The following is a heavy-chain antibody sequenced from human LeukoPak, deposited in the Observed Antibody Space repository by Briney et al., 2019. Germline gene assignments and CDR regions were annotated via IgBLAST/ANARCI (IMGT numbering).Heavy chain of an antibody. D-gene: IGHD1-26*01. CDR2: IYPGDSDT. J-gene: IGHJ4*02. CDR1: GYSFSNYW. V-gene: IGHV5-51*01. Sequence: GESLKISCKGSGYSFSNYWIGWVRQMPGIGLEWMGIIYPGDSDTRYSPSFQGQVTISADKSISTAYLQWSSLKASDTAMYYCARRVSGSYPDYWGQGTLVTVSS. CDR3: ARRVSGSYPDY.